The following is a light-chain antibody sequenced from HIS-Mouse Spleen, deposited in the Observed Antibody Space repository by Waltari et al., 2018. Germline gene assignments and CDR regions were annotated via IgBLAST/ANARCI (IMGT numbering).Light chain of an antibody. CDR3: QAWDSSTYV. V-gene: IGLV3-1*01. CDR2: QDS. J-gene: IGLJ1*01. CDR1: KLGDNY. Sequence: SYELTQPPSVSVSPGQTASITSSGAKLGDNYACWYQQKPGQSPVLVIYQDSKRPSGIPERFSGSNSGNTATLTISGTQAMDEADYYCQAWDSSTYVFGTGTKVTVL.